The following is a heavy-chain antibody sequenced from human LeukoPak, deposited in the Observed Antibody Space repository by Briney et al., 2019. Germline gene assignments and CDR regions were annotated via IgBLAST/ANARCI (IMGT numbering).Heavy chain of an antibody. D-gene: IGHD6-13*01. CDR2: IKEDGSDI. J-gene: IGHJ1*01. CDR3: ARDSSSWYVSEH. V-gene: IGHV3-7*05. CDR1: GFTFNNYW. Sequence: GGSLRLSCAASGFTFNNYWMSWVRQAPGKGLEWVANIKEDGSDIYYVDSVKGRFTISRDNAKNSLYLQMNSLRAEDTALYYCARDSSSWYVSEHWGQGTLVTVSS.